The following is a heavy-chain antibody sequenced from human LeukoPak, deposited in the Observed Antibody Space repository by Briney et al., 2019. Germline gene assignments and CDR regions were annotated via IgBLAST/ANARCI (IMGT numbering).Heavy chain of an antibody. CDR3: ARVSGNNYGPLNWLDP. CDR2: LYYSGST. J-gene: IGHJ5*02. Sequence: PSETLSLTCTVSGDSISSYYWSWLRQPPGKGVEWVGYLYYSGSTNYNPSLKSRVTISVDTSKNQFSLKLSSVTAADTAVYYCARVSGNNYGPLNWLDPWGQGTLVTVSS. CDR1: GDSISSYY. V-gene: IGHV4-59*01. D-gene: IGHD4-11*01.